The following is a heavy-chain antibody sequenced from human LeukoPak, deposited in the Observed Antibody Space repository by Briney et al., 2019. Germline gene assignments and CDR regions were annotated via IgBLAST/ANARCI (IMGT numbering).Heavy chain of an antibody. D-gene: IGHD3-10*01. CDR2: IIPIFGTA. CDR1: GGTFSSYA. CDR3: ARGQIRGGPLRYFDY. V-gene: IGHV1-69*05. Sequence: SVKVSCNASGGTFSSYAISWVRQAPGQGLEWMGRIIPIFGTANYAQRFQGRVTITTDESTSTAYMELSSLRSADTAVYYCARGQIRGGPLRYFDYWGQGTLVTVSS. J-gene: IGHJ4*02.